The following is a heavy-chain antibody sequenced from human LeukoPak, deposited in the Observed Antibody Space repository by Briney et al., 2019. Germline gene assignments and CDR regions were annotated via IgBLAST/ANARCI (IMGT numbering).Heavy chain of an antibody. J-gene: IGHJ5*02. CDR3: AMHCTNGVCYTP. CDR1: GGSFSGYY. V-gene: IGHV4-34*01. CDR2: INHSGST. D-gene: IGHD2-8*01. Sequence: PSETLSLTCAVYGGSFSGYYWSWIRQPPGKGLEWIGEINHSGSTNYNPSLKSRVTISVDTSKNQSSLKLSSVTAADTAVYYCAMHCTNGVCYTPWGQGTLVTVSS.